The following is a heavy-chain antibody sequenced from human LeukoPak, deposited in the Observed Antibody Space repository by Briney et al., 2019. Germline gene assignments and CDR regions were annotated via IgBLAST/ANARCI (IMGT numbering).Heavy chain of an antibody. J-gene: IGHJ5*02. CDR2: LHHSGST. CDR1: GYSISSGYY. Sequence: PLETLSLTCTVSGYSISSGYYWGWVRQPPGKGLEWIASLHHSGSTYYGPSLKSRVAMSADTSKNQFSLRLISVTAADTAVYYCARSLDNVDYHSFDPWGQGTLVTVSS. CDR3: ARSLDNVDYHSFDP. V-gene: IGHV4-38-2*02. D-gene: IGHD2-2*03.